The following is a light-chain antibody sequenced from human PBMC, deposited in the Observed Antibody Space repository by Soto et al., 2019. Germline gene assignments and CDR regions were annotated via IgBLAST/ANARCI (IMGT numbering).Light chain of an antibody. Sequence: EVVMTQSPATLSVSPGERATLSCRASQTVHRNLAWYQQKPGQAPSLLISYASTKATGIPARFSGSGSGTEFTLTISCLQSEDSGVNYCQRYSNWPPTFGRGTKVEIK. CDR1: QTVHRN. V-gene: IGKV3-15*01. CDR3: QRYSNWPPT. CDR2: YAS. J-gene: IGKJ3*01.